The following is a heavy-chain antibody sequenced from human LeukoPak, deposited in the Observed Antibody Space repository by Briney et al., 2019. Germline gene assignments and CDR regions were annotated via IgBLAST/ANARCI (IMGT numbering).Heavy chain of an antibody. J-gene: IGHJ3*02. V-gene: IGHV3-21*01. CDR3: ARVRPGEGPFDI. CDR2: ISSSSSYI. D-gene: IGHD3-16*01. Sequence: KSGGSLRLSCAASGFTFSSYSMNWVRQAPGKGLEWVSSISSSSSYIYYADSVKGRFTISRDNAKNSLYLQMNSLRAEDTAVYYCARVRPGEGPFDIWGQGTMVTVSS. CDR1: GFTFSSYS.